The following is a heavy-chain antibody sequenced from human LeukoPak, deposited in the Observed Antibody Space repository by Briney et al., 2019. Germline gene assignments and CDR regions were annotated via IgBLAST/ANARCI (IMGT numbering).Heavy chain of an antibody. CDR2: ISLSGDNS. D-gene: IGHD5-24*01. V-gene: IGHV3-23*01. J-gene: IGHJ3*01. CDR3: AKDIQLST. CDR1: GFNFRDAA. Sequence: GGSLRLSCAASGFNFRDAAMTWGRHAPGKGGEWVSLISLSGDNSYYADSVKGRFTISRDNSKNTLSLQMNSLRVEDTAIYYCAKDIQLSTWGLGTMVTVSS.